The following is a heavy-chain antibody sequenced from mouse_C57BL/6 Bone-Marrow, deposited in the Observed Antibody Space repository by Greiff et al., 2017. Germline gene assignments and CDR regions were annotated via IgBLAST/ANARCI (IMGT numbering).Heavy chain of an antibody. CDR1: GYTFTSYD. CDR3: ARGGYYGYLAWFAY. D-gene: IGHD2-2*01. Sequence: QVQLQQSGPELVKPGASVKLSCKASGYTFTSYDINWVKQRPGQGLEWIGWIYPRDGSTKYNEKFKGKATLTVDTSSSTAYMELHSLTSEDSAVYFWARGGYYGYLAWFAYWGQGTLVTVSA. V-gene: IGHV1-85*01. J-gene: IGHJ3*01. CDR2: IYPRDGST.